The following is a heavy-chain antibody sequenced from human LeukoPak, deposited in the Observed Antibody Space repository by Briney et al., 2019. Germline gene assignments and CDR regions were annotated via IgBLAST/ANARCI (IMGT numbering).Heavy chain of an antibody. Sequence: PSEILSLTCTVSGGSISIYYWSWIRQPPGKGLEWIGYIYYSGSTNYNPSLKSRVTISVDTSKNQFSLKLSSVTAADTAVYYCARGSEYQLLPFDYWGQGTLVTVSS. D-gene: IGHD2-2*01. CDR3: ARGSEYQLLPFDY. CDR1: GGSISIYY. CDR2: IYYSGST. V-gene: IGHV4-59*01. J-gene: IGHJ4*02.